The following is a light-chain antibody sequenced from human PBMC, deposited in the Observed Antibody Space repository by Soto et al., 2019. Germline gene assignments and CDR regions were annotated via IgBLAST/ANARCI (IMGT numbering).Light chain of an antibody. CDR3: MQALQTRLP. CDR1: QSLLHSNGYNY. Sequence: DIVMTQSPLSLPVTPGEPASISCRSSQSLLHSNGYNYLDWYLQKPGQSPQLLIYLGSNRASGVPDRFSGSGSGTDFTLKISRVEAEDVGVYYCMQALQTRLPFGQGTRLEIK. V-gene: IGKV2-28*01. J-gene: IGKJ5*01. CDR2: LGS.